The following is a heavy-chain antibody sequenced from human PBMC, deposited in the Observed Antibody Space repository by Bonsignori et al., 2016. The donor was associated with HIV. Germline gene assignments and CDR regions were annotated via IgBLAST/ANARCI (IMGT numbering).Heavy chain of an antibody. V-gene: IGHV4-30-2*01. Sequence: WIRQPPGKGPEWIGYIYHSGSTYYNPSLKSRVTISVDRSKNQFSLKMSSVTAADTAVYYCARAVYDAFDIWGQGTMVTVSS. D-gene: IGHD2-8*01. CDR3: ARAVYDAFDI. J-gene: IGHJ3*02. CDR2: IYHSGST.